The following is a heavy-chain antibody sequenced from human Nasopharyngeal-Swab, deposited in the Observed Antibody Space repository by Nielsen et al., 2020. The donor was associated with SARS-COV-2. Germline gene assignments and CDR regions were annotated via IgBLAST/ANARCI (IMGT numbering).Heavy chain of an antibody. D-gene: IGHD1/OR15-1a*01. J-gene: IGHJ3*02. CDR2: NNPNSGGT. Sequence: ASVKVSCKASGYTFTGNFMHWVRQAPGQGLEWMGRNNPNSGGTKFAQKFQGRVTLTRDTSISTAYMELSRLRSDDTAVYYCARDLSNTGDALDIWGQGTLVTVSS. CDR1: GYTFTGNF. V-gene: IGHV1-2*06. CDR3: ARDLSNTGDALDI.